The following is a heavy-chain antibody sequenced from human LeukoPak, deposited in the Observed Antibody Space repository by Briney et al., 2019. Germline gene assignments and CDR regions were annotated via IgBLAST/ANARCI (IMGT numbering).Heavy chain of an antibody. Sequence: GGSLRLSCAASGFTFSSCSMNWVRQAPGKGLEWVSSISSSSSYIYYADSVKGRFTISRDNAKNSLYLQMNSLRAEDTTVYYCARGDYGGKSGYFQHWGQGTLVTVSS. D-gene: IGHD4-23*01. CDR2: ISSSSSYI. CDR1: GFTFSSCS. CDR3: ARGDYGGKSGYFQH. V-gene: IGHV3-21*01. J-gene: IGHJ1*01.